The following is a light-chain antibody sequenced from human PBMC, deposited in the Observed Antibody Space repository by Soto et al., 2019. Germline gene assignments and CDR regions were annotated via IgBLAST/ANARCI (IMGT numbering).Light chain of an antibody. CDR1: SSDVGNYNY. Sequence: QSALTQPPSASGSPGQSVTISCTGTSSDVGNYNYVSWYQQHPGKAPKLMIYEVSKRPSGVPDRFSGSKSGNTASLTVSGLQAEDEADYYCSSYAGSNNKVVFGGGTQLTVL. J-gene: IGLJ2*01. CDR3: SSYAGSNNKVV. V-gene: IGLV2-8*01. CDR2: EVS.